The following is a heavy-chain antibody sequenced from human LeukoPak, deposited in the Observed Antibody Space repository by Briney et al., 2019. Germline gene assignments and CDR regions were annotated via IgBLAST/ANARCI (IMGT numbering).Heavy chain of an antibody. CDR1: GDSISSYY. CDR2: IYYSGST. D-gene: IGHD5-18*01. V-gene: IGHV4-59*01. Sequence: SETLSLTCTVSGDSISSYYWSWIRQPPGKGLEWIGYIYYSGSTNYNPSLKSRVTISVDTSKNQFSLKLSSVTAADTAVYYCARYREDTAMVDLDYYYGMDVWGQGTTVTVSS. CDR3: ARYREDTAMVDLDYYYGMDV. J-gene: IGHJ6*02.